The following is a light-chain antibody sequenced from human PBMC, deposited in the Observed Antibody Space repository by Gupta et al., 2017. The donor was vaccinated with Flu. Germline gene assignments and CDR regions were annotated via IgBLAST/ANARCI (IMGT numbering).Light chain of an antibody. J-gene: IGKJ4*01. CDR2: GAS. CDR3: QQYNNWPLT. CDR1: QSVSSN. Sequence: EIVMTQSPATLSVSPGERVTLSCRASQSVSSNLAWYQQRPGQAPRLLMYGASTRATGIPATFSGSGTGTXFTLTIXSLQSEDFAVYYCQQYNNWPLTFGXGTKVEIK. V-gene: IGKV3-15*01.